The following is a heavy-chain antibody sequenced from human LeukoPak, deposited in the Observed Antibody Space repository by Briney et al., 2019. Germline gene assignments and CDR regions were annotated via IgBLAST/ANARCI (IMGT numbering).Heavy chain of an antibody. CDR2: IYYSGST. V-gene: IGHV4-39*07. CDR1: GGSISSGRHY. CDR3: ARDDGSYNTFDS. D-gene: IGHD1-26*01. Sequence: SEALSLTCTVSGGSISSGRHYCGWIRQPPGKGLEWVGGIYYSGSTFYNPSLTSRVTISVDTSKNQFSLRLTSVTAADTAVYYCARDDGSYNTFDSWGQGTLVTVSS. J-gene: IGHJ4*02.